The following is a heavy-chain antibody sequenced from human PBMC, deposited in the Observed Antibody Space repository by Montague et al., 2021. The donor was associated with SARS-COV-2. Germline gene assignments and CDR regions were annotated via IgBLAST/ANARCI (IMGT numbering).Heavy chain of an antibody. J-gene: IGHJ4*02. CDR3: AHRRPLYYYDSSLSTFDY. Sequence: PALVKPTQTLTLTCTFSGFSLSTSGVGVGWIRQPPGKAPEWLALIYWDDDKRYSPSLKSRLTITKDTSKNQVVLTMTNMDPVDTATYYCAHRRPLYYYDSSLSTFDYWGQGTLVTVSS. D-gene: IGHD3-22*01. V-gene: IGHV2-5*02. CDR2: IYWDDDK. CDR1: GFSLSTSGVG.